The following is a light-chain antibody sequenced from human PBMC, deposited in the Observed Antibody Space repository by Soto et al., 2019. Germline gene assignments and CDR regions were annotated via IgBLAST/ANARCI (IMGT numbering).Light chain of an antibody. CDR3: QLSDSSFT. V-gene: IGKV1-39*01. CDR1: QTIDNY. Sequence: DIQMTQSPSSLSASVGDRVTISCRTSQTIDNYLNWYQQKPGKAPQLLIYAASSLQSGVPSRFSGSGSGTDFTLTISSLQPEDFATYYCQLSDSSFTFGQGTRLEIK. J-gene: IGKJ5*01. CDR2: AAS.